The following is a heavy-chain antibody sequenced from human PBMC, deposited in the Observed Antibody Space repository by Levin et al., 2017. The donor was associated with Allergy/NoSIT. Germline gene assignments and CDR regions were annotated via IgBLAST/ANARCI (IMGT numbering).Heavy chain of an antibody. J-gene: IGHJ5*02. D-gene: IGHD3-10*01. Sequence: KTSETLSLTCTVSGDSVSSTTYYWAWIRQSPGKGLECIGGINYNGNTYYDPSLRSRVTMSVDTSKNQFSLSLSSVTAADTALYYCARRPAGRNWFDPWGQGTLVTVSS. CDR3: ARRPAGRNWFDP. CDR2: INYNGNT. CDR1: GDSVSSTTYY. V-gene: IGHV4-39*01.